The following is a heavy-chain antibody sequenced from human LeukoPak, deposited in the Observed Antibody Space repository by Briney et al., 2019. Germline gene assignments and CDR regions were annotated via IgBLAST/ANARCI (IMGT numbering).Heavy chain of an antibody. CDR2: IYYSGST. J-gene: IGHJ6*03. CDR1: GGSISSGDYY. V-gene: IGHV4-30-4*08. D-gene: IGHD5-18*01. CDR3: ASIQLWSPRYYYYMDV. Sequence: SETLSLTCTDSGGSISSGDYYWSWIRQPPGKGLEWIGYIYYSGSTYYNPSLKSRVTISVDTSKNQFSLKLSSVTAADTAVYYCASIQLWSPRYYYYMDVWGKGTTVTVSS.